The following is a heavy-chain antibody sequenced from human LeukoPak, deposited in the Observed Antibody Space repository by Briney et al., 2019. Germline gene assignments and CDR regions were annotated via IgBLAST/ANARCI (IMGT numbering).Heavy chain of an antibody. CDR3: ARIPLGYCSGNNCYSDYYFDY. Sequence: GGSLRLSCAASGFIFTSYGMHWVRQTPGKGLEWVTFIWYDGSSKYYADSVKGRFTISRDNSNNMLYLQMDSLRPEDTAVYYCARIPLGYCSGNNCYSDYYFDYWGQGTLVTVSS. CDR2: IWYDGSSK. D-gene: IGHD2-15*01. J-gene: IGHJ4*02. V-gene: IGHV3-30*02. CDR1: GFIFTSYG.